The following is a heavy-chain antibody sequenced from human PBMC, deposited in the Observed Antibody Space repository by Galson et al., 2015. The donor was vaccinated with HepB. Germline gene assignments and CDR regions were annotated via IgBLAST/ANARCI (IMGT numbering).Heavy chain of an antibody. J-gene: IGHJ4*02. CDR1: GFTFSSYA. D-gene: IGHD1-26*01. CDR2: ISYDGSNK. V-gene: IGHV3-30*04. Sequence: SLRLSCAASGFTFSSYAMHWVRQAPGKGLEWVAVISYDGSNKYYADPVKGRFTISRDNSKNTLYLQMNSLRAEDTAVYYCARGGATVVYYFDYWGQGTLVTVSS. CDR3: ARGGATVVYYFDY.